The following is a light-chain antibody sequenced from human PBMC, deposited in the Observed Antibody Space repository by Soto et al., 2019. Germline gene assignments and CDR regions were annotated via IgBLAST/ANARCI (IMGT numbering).Light chain of an antibody. V-gene: IGKV1-39*01. CDR3: QQSYNTTWT. Sequence: DIQLTQSPSFLSASVGDRVTIXXRASPGISSSLAWYQQKPGKAPKLXIYAASSLQSGVPSRFSGSGSETDFTLTISSLQPEDFATYSCQQSYNTTWTFGQGTKVDIK. CDR1: PGISSS. J-gene: IGKJ1*01. CDR2: AAS.